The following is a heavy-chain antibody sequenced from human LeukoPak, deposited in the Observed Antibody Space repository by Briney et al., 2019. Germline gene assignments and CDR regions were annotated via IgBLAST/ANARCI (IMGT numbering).Heavy chain of an antibody. CDR2: IYTSGST. J-gene: IGHJ4*02. Sequence: PSQTLSLTCTVSGGSISSGSYYWSWIRRPAGKGLEWIGRIYTSGSTNYNPSLKSRVTISVDTSKNQFSLKLSSVTTADTAVYYCARAIAPPPGIAAAGRIDYWGQGTLVTVSS. CDR3: ARAIAPPPGIAAAGRIDY. D-gene: IGHD6-13*01. CDR1: GGSISSGSYY. V-gene: IGHV4-61*02.